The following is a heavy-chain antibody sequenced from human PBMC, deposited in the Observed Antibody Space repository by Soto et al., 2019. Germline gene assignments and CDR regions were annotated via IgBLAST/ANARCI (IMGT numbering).Heavy chain of an antibody. CDR2: IIPIFGTA. Sequence: QVQLVQSGAEVKKPGSSVKVSCKASGGTFSSYAISWVRQAPGQGLEWMGGIIPIFGTANYAQKFKGRVTITADDPTTTANMERSSMRSEDPALYYCASYREGTYGMDVWGQGTTVTVSS. V-gene: IGHV1-69*12. J-gene: IGHJ6*02. CDR1: GGTFSSYA. CDR3: ASYREGTYGMDV.